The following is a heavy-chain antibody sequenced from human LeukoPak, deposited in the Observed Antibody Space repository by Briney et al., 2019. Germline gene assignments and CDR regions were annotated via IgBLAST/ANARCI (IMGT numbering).Heavy chain of an antibody. J-gene: IGHJ3*02. D-gene: IGHD5-24*01. CDR3: ARILGYNYDAFDI. CDR1: GYSFTTYY. CDR2: IYPGDSDT. V-gene: IGHV5-51*01. Sequence: GDSLKISCKGSGYSFTTYYLGWVRQMPGKGLEWMGIIYPGDSDTRYSPSFQGQVTMSADKSITTVYLRWSSLKASDTAMYYCARILGYNYDAFDIWGQGTTVSVSS.